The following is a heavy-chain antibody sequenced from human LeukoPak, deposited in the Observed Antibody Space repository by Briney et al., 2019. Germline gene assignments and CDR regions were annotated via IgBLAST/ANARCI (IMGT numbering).Heavy chain of an antibody. V-gene: IGHV4-59*01. J-gene: IGHJ4*02. CDR3: ARAREFSSSSGRAYYFAY. Sequence: PSETLSLTCTVSGGSISSYFYIWVRHPPGKGREWIGYTYYSGNTNSNPSPKSRVTISLDTSKNQFSLKLSSVTAADTAVYYCARAREFSSSSGRAYYFAYWGQGTLVTVSS. CDR1: GGSISSYF. D-gene: IGHD6-6*01. CDR2: TYYSGNT.